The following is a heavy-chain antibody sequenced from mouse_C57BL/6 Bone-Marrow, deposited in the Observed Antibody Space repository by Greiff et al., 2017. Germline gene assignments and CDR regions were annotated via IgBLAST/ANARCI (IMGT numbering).Heavy chain of an antibody. CDR3: ARQIYYDYDPLAY. V-gene: IGHV5-6*01. D-gene: IGHD2-4*01. CDR1: GFTFSSYG. J-gene: IGHJ3*01. CDR2: ISSGGSYT. Sequence: EVKLVESGGDLVKPGGYLKLSCAASGFTFSSYGMSWVRQTPDKRLEWVATISSGGSYTYYPDSVKGRFTISRDNAKNTLYLQMSSLKSEDTAMYYCARQIYYDYDPLAYWGQGTLVTVSA.